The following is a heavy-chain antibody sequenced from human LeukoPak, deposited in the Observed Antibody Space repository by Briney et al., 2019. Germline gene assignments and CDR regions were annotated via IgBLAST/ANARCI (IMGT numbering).Heavy chain of an antibody. Sequence: PGGSLRLSCEASGFTFSAYAMTWVRQAPGKGLEWVSSIGRDNKPHYSEPVKGRFAISRDNSKNTLFLQLHDLRVEDTALYYCARDLDYYVAMDVWGQGTTVTVSS. J-gene: IGHJ6*02. CDR3: ARDLDYYVAMDV. D-gene: IGHD3-10*02. CDR2: IGRDNKP. CDR1: GFTFSAYA. V-gene: IGHV3-23*01.